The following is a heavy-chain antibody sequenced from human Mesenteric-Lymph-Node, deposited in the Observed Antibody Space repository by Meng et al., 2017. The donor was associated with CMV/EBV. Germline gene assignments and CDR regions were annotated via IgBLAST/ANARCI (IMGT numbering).Heavy chain of an antibody. CDR1: GFTFSNFW. J-gene: IGHJ6*02. CDR2: ISSDGSDK. V-gene: IGHV3-30-3*01. Sequence: GESLKISCAASGFTFSNFWMSWVRQAPGKGLDWVASISSDGSDKYYADSVKGRFTVSRDNSENTLHLQMNSLRGEDTSMYFCARDHKEYCSGTACFTFANVWGQGTTVTVSS. CDR3: ARDHKEYCSGTACFTFANV. D-gene: IGHD2-2*02.